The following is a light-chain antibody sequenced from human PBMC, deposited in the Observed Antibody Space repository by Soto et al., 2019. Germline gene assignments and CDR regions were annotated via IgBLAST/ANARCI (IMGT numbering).Light chain of an antibody. V-gene: IGKV3D-15*01. Sequence: EIVLTQSPATLSLSPGERATLSCRASQSIGLAIAWYQHKPGQAPRLLIFDASQRATGIPARFRGSGSGTEFTLTISSLQSEDFAVYYCQQYNVWPGWTFGQGTKVDI. CDR2: DAS. J-gene: IGKJ1*01. CDR1: QSIGLA. CDR3: QQYNVWPGWT.